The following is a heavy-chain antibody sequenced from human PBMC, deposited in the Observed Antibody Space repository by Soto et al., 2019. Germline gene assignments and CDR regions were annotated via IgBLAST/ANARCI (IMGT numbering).Heavy chain of an antibody. V-gene: IGHV4-4*02. J-gene: IGHJ6*02. CDR3: ARASTEPYYYYYGMDV. CDR2: IYHSGST. CDR1: GGSISSSNW. Sequence: SEALSLTCAVSGGSISSSNWWSGVRQPPGKGLEWIGEIYHSGSTNYNPSLKSRVTISVDKSKNQFSLKLSSVTAADTAVYYCARASTEPYYYYYGMDVWGQGTTVTGS.